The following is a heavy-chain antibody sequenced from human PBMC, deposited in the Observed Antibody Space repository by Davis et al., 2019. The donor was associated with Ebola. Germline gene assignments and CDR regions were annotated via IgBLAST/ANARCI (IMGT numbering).Heavy chain of an antibody. Sequence: ASVKVSCKASGYTFTNYAMNWVRQAPGQGPEWMGWINTHTGNPTYPQGFTGRFVFSLDTSVSTAYLQINRLKAEDTTVYYCARGGALDPWGKGTLVTVSS. V-gene: IGHV7-4-1*02. CDR1: GYTFTNYA. CDR3: ARGGALDP. J-gene: IGHJ5*02. CDR2: INTHTGNP.